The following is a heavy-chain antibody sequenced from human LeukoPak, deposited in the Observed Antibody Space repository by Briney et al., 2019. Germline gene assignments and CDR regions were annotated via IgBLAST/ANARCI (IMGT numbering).Heavy chain of an antibody. CDR1: GGSFSGSY. CDR3: ARDCPYIVVVPAAGPGGWFDP. V-gene: IGHV4-34*01. D-gene: IGHD2-2*01. CDR2: INDSENT. Sequence: SETLSLTCAVYGGSFSGSYWSWIRQPPGKGLEWIGEINDSENTNYNPSLKSRVTISIDTSKNQFSLKLSSVTAADTAVYYCARDCPYIVVVPAAGPGGWFDPWGQGTLVTVSS. J-gene: IGHJ5*02.